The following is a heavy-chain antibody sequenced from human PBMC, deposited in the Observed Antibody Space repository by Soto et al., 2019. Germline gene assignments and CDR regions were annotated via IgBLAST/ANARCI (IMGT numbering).Heavy chain of an antibody. J-gene: IGHJ4*02. V-gene: IGHV4-30-2*01. D-gene: IGHD6-19*01. CDR3: ARVRSGWGIDY. CDR2: IYHSGST. Sequence: QLQLQESGSGLVKPSQTLSLTCAVSGGSISSGGYSWSWIRQPPGKGLEYIGYIYHSGSTYYNPSPKXRXTXSXXRSKNQFSLKLSSVTAADTAVYYCARVRSGWGIDYWGQGTLVTVSS. CDR1: GGSISSGGYS.